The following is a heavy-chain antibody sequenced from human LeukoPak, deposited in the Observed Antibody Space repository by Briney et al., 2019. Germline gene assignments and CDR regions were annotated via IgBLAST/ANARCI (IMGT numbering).Heavy chain of an antibody. D-gene: IGHD3-10*01. V-gene: IGHV1-46*01. CDR3: ARSGRTPYFDY. Sequence: ASVKVSCKASGYTFTSYYMHWVRQAPGQGLEWMGIINPSGGSTSYAQKFQGRVTITRDTSASTAYMELSSLRSEDTAVYYCARSGRTPYFDYWGQGTLVTVSS. J-gene: IGHJ4*02. CDR2: INPSGGST. CDR1: GYTFTSYY.